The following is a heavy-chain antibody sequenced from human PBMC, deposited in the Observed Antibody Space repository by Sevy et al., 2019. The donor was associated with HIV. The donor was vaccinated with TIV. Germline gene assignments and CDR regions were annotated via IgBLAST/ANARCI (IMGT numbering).Heavy chain of an antibody. CDR3: ARGAQGALDY. J-gene: IGHJ4*02. Sequence: GGSLRLSCEASGFSFSDYWMNWVRQAPGRGLEWVANIKEDGSDKNFKDSVKGRLTVSRDNAKNSVFLQLHSLTVEDTAVYYCARGAQGALDYWGQGTPVTVSS. CDR1: GFSFSDYW. V-gene: IGHV3-7*01. D-gene: IGHD1-26*01. CDR2: IKEDGSDK.